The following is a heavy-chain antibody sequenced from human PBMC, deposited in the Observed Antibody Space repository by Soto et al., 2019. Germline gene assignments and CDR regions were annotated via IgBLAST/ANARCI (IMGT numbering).Heavy chain of an antibody. CDR2: INHSGST. CDR1: GGSFSGHY. V-gene: IGHV4-34*01. Sequence: SETLSLTCAVYGGSFSGHYWSWIRQPPGKGLEWIGEINHSGSTNYNPSLKSRVTISVDTSKNQFSLKLSSVTAADTAVYYCARELGIVVVSEYYYYGMDVWGQGTTVT. CDR3: ARELGIVVVSEYYYYGMDV. J-gene: IGHJ6*02. D-gene: IGHD3-22*01.